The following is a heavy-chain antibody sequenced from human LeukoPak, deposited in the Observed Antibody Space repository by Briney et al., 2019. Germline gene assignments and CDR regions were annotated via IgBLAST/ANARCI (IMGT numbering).Heavy chain of an antibody. D-gene: IGHD6-19*01. CDR2: INAGNGNT. CDR1: GYTFTNYA. CDR3: ARDRGSGWYSNWFGP. Sequence: ASVKVSCKTSGYTFTNYAMHWVRQAPGQRLEWMGWINAGNGNTKYSQKFQGRVTITADESTSTAYMELSSLRSEDTAVYYCARDRGSGWYSNWFGPWGQGTLVTVSS. V-gene: IGHV1-3*01. J-gene: IGHJ5*02.